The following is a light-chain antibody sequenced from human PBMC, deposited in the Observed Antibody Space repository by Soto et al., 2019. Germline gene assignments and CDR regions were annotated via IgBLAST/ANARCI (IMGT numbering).Light chain of an antibody. Sequence: EIVMTQSPAILSVSPGERATLSCRASQSVSSYLAWYQQKPGQAPRLLIYGASTMATYIPARFSGSGSGTEFTLTISSLQSEDVAVYYCQQYNDWPRTFGQGTKVEIK. J-gene: IGKJ1*01. CDR1: QSVSSY. CDR2: GAS. CDR3: QQYNDWPRT. V-gene: IGKV3-15*01.